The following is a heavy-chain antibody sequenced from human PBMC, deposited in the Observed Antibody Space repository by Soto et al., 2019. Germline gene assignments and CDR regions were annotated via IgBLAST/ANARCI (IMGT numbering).Heavy chain of an antibody. Sequence: PSETLSLTCTVSGGSISSGGYYWSWIRQHPGKGLEWIGYIYYSGSTYYNPSLKSRVTISVDTSKNQFSLKLSSLTDADTAVYYCARDLSFYGSSGYYPSAFDIWGQGTMVTVSS. D-gene: IGHD3-22*01. CDR2: IYYSGST. V-gene: IGHV4-31*03. CDR1: GGSISSGGYY. J-gene: IGHJ3*02. CDR3: ARDLSFYGSSGYYPSAFDI.